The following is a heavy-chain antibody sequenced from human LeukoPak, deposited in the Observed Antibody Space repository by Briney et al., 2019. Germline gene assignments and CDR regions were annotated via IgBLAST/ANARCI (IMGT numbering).Heavy chain of an antibody. Sequence: PGRSLRLSCAASGFTFSNFAMHWVRQAPGKGLEWVAVIYYDGHNKAYGDSVKGRFAISRDNSNNTLYLQMNNLRVDDTAVYSCAKDFRPARTGLFDMWSQGTMVIVSS. CDR2: IYYDGHNK. CDR3: AKDFRPARTGLFDM. D-gene: IGHD1-1*01. V-gene: IGHV3-33*06. CDR1: GFTFSNFA. J-gene: IGHJ3*02.